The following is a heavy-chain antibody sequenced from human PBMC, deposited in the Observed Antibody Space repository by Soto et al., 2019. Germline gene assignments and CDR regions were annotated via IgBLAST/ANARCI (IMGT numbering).Heavy chain of an antibody. CDR3: SRLPDTAAGMDV. CDR2: IKIKANSYAT. D-gene: IGHD2-21*02. V-gene: IGHV3-73*01. J-gene: IGHJ6*02. Sequence: RRSLRLSCAASGCTFSGSAMHGVRQASGKGLEGGGRIKIKANSYATAYTASLKGRFTISRDDSKNTAYLQMNSLKTEDTAVYYCSRLPDTAAGMDVWGPGTTVTVPS. CDR1: GCTFSGSA.